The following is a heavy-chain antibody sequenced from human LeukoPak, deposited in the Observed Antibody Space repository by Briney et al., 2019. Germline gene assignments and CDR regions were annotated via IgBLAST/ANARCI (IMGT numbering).Heavy chain of an antibody. CDR2: IYYTGST. CDR3: ARGSIAVVPAFDI. CDR1: GGSLSTYY. J-gene: IGHJ3*02. D-gene: IGHD2-21*01. Sequence: SETLSLTCTVSGGSLSTYYWSWIRQTPGRGLERIACIYYTGSTDYNPSLKSRGAMSVDTSKNQFSLRLTSVTAADTAVYYCARGSIAVVPAFDIWGQGTVVIVTS. V-gene: IGHV4-59*12.